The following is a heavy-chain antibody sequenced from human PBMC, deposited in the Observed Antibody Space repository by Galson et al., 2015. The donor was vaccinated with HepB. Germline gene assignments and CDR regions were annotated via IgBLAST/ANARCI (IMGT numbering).Heavy chain of an antibody. CDR3: ARVPCEYQPCYGPYYYYGMDV. V-gene: IGHV1-69*02. Sequence: SVKVSCKASGGTFSSYTISWVRQAPGQGLEWMGRIIPILGIANYAQKFQGRVTITADKSTSTAYMELSSLRSEDTAVDYCARVPCEYQPCYGPYYYYGMDVWGQGTTVTVSS. CDR1: GGTFSSYT. J-gene: IGHJ6*02. CDR2: IIPILGIA. D-gene: IGHD2-2*01.